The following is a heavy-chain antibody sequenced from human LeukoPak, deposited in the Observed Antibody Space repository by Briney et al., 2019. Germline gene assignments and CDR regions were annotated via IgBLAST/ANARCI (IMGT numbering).Heavy chain of an antibody. D-gene: IGHD2-2*01. V-gene: IGHV3-21*01. CDR2: ISSSRSYI. J-gene: IGHJ6*03. CDR3: TRVRNHGSSTSCYYYYMDV. CDR1: GFTFSSYS. Sequence: GTLRLSCAASGFTFSSYSMNWVRQAPGKGLGGVSSISSSRSYIYYADTGNGRFTISRDNAKNSLYLKMNSLRAEDTAVYYCTRVRNHGSSTSCYYYYMDVWGKGTTVTVSS.